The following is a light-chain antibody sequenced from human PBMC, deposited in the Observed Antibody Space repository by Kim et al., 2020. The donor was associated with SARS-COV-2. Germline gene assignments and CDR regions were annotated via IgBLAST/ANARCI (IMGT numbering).Light chain of an antibody. CDR1: QSLNNN. Sequence: SVSPGERATLSCRASQSLNNNLAWYQQRPGQAPRLLIYGASTRATGIPAKFSGSGSGTEFTLTISSLQSEDSAVYCCQQYNQWPLTFGGGTKLEI. CDR2: GAS. J-gene: IGKJ4*01. CDR3: QQYNQWPLT. V-gene: IGKV3-15*01.